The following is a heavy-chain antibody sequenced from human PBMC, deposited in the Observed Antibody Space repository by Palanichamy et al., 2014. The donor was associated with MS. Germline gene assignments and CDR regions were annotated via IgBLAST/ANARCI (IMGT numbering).Heavy chain of an antibody. CDR1: FSFRGHA. V-gene: IGHV3-30*04. D-gene: IGHD3-22*01. J-gene: IGHJ6*02. CDR3: ARSYYYDSSGYFYIGHYYGMDV. CDR2: ISYDGRTN. Sequence: FSFRGHAMHWVRQAPGKGLDWVAIISYDGRTNDFADSVKGRFSISRDNSNNTLYLQMNSLRAEDTAVYYCARSYYYDSSGYFYIGHYYGMDVWGQGTTVTVSS.